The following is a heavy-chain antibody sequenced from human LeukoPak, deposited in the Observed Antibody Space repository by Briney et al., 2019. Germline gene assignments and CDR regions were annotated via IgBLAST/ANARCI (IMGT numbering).Heavy chain of an antibody. Sequence: GGSLRLSCAASGFTFSSYGMSWVRQAPGKGLEWVSAISGSGGSTYYADSVKGRFTISRDNSKNTLYLQMNSLRAEDTAVYYCAKGPPLQLLWFGELFFDPWGQGTLVTVSS. CDR3: AKGPPLQLLWFGELFFDP. CDR1: GFTFSSYG. J-gene: IGHJ5*02. V-gene: IGHV3-23*01. CDR2: ISGSGGST. D-gene: IGHD3-10*01.